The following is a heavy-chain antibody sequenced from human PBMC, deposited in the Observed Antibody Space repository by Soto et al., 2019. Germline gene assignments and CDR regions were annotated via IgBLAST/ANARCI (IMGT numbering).Heavy chain of an antibody. J-gene: IGHJ5*02. CDR3: ARGTWIQLPRT. V-gene: IGHV4-59*01. Sequence: SETLSLTCTVSGDSLSSYYWSWIRQPPGKGLEWIGYIYNSGSTNYNPSLKSRVTISADTSKNQFYLKLSSVTAADTAVYYCARGTWIQLPRTWGQGTLVTVSS. CDR1: GDSLSSYY. D-gene: IGHD5-18*01. CDR2: IYNSGST.